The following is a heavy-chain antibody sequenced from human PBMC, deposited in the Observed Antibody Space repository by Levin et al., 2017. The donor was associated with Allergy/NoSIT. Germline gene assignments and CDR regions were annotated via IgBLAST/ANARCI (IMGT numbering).Heavy chain of an antibody. Sequence: SCAASGFTFSSYAMHWVRQAPGKGLEWVAVISYDGSNKYYADSVKGRFTISRDNSKNTLYLQMNSLRAEDTAVYYCARDFSGWYGGLDYWGQGTLVTVSS. V-gene: IGHV3-30-3*01. CDR3: ARDFSGWYGGLDY. CDR2: ISYDGSNK. D-gene: IGHD6-19*01. CDR1: GFTFSSYA. J-gene: IGHJ4*02.